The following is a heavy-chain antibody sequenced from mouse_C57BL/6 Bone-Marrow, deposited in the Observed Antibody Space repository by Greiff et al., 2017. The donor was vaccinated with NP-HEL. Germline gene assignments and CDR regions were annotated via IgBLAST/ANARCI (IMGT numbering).Heavy chain of an antibody. CDR3: ARFCYYGSSREYYFDY. V-gene: IGHV1-20*01. D-gene: IGHD1-1*01. J-gene: IGHJ2*01. Sequence: EVKLQQSGPELVKPGDSVKISCKASGYSFTGYFMNWVMQSHGKSLEWIGRINPYNGDTFYNQKFKGKATLTVDKSSSTAHMELRSLTSEDSAVYYCARFCYYGSSREYYFDYWGQGTTLTVSS. CDR2: INPYNGDT. CDR1: GYSFTGYF.